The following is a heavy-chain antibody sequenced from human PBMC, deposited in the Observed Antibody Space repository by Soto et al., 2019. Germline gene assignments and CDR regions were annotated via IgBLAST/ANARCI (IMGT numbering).Heavy chain of an antibody. V-gene: IGHV1-69*01. CDR3: AGRGYGYTGRYWFDP. J-gene: IGHJ5*02. CDR2: IIPIFGTA. Sequence: QVQLVQSGAEVKKPGSSVKVSCKASGGTFSSYAISWVRQAPGQGLEWLGGIIPIFGTANYAQKFQGRVTITADESTSTAYMELSSLRSEDTAVYYCAGRGYGYTGRYWFDPWGQGTLVTVSS. D-gene: IGHD5-12*01. CDR1: GGTFSSYA.